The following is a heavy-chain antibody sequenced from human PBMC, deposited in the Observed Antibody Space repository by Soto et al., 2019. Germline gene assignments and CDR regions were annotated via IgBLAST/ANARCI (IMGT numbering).Heavy chain of an antibody. CDR3: ARASYYDILTGYYFDY. Sequence: QSQTLSLTCAISGDSVSSNSAAWNWIRQSPSRGLEWLGRTYYRSKWYNDYAVSVKSRITINPDTSKNQFSLQLNSVTPEDTAVYYCARASYYDILTGYYFDYWGQGTLVTVSS. J-gene: IGHJ4*02. V-gene: IGHV6-1*01. D-gene: IGHD3-9*01. CDR2: TYYRSKWYN. CDR1: GDSVSSNSAA.